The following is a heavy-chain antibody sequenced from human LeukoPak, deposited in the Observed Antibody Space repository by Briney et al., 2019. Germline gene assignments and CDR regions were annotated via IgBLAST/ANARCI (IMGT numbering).Heavy chain of an antibody. Sequence: GGSLRLSCAASGFTFSSYAMSWVRQAPGKGLEWVSTMSTNGVATYYADSVKGRFTISRDNAKNSLYLQMNSLRAEDTAVYYCARSGYGDYALSVAFDIWGQGTMVTVSS. D-gene: IGHD4-17*01. CDR1: GFTFSSYA. V-gene: IGHV3-23*01. J-gene: IGHJ3*02. CDR2: MSTNGVAT. CDR3: ARSGYGDYALSVAFDI.